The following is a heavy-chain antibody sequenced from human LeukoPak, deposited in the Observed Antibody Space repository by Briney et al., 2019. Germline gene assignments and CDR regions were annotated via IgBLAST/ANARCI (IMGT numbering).Heavy chain of an antibody. CDR3: ARGRLSGSYSFFDY. J-gene: IGHJ4*02. Sequence: GGSLRLSCAASGFTFSSYAMSWVRQAPGKGLEWVSAISGSGGSTYYADSVKGRFAISRDNSKNTLCLQMNSLRAEDTAVYYCARGRLSGSYSFFDYWGQGTLVIVSS. CDR1: GFTFSSYA. V-gene: IGHV3-23*01. D-gene: IGHD1-26*01. CDR2: ISGSGGST.